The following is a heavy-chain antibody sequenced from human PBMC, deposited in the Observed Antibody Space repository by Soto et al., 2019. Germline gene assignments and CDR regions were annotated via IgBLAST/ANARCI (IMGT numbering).Heavy chain of an antibody. V-gene: IGHV3-30-3*01. J-gene: IGHJ4*02. CDR1: GFTLSTYA. CDR2: IASDGSSK. CDR3: ARDGGCY. Sequence: QVQLVESGGGVVQPGRSLRLSCTASGFTLSTYAMHWVRQAPGKGLEWVAVIASDGSSKYYADSVKGRFTISRDSSKNTLYLQMNSLRDYDTAVYSCARDGGCYWGQGSQVFVSS. D-gene: IGHD3-16*01.